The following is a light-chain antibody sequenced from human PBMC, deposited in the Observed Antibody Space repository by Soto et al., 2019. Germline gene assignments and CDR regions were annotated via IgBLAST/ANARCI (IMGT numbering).Light chain of an antibody. CDR3: QQTFSTPPT. V-gene: IGKV1-39*01. J-gene: IGKJ1*01. Sequence: DIQMTQSPSSLSASVGDRVTITCRASQSISSYLNWYQQKPGKAPKLLIYSTSNLQGGVPSRFSGSGSGTDFTRSISSLQPEDFATYYCQQTFSTPPTFGQGTKVEIK. CDR2: STS. CDR1: QSISSY.